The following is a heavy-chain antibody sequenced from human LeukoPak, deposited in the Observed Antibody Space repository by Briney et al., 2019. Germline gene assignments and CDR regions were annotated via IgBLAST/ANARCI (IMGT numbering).Heavy chain of an antibody. D-gene: IGHD2-15*01. J-gene: IGHJ6*03. Sequence: ASVKVSCKASGYTFTGYYMHWVRQAPGQGLEWMGWISAYNGNTNYAQKLQGRVTMTTDTSTSTAYMELRSLRSDDTAVYYCGLVVAATSYYYYYMDVWGKGTTVTVSS. CDR1: GYTFTGYY. CDR2: ISAYNGNT. CDR3: GLVVAATSYYYYYMDV. V-gene: IGHV1-18*04.